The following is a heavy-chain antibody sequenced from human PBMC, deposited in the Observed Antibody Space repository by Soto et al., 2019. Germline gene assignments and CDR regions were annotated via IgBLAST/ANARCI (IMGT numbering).Heavy chain of an antibody. V-gene: IGHV5-51*01. CDR3: ARLGIYDSSGPLWFDP. CDR2: IYPGDSDT. CDR1: GYSFTSYW. Sequence: TGESLKISCKGSGYSFTSYWIGWVRQMPGKGLEWMGIIYPGDSDTRYSPSFQGQVTISADKSISTAYLQWSSLKASDTAMYYCARLGIYDSSGPLWFDPWGQGTLVTVSS. D-gene: IGHD3-22*01. J-gene: IGHJ5*02.